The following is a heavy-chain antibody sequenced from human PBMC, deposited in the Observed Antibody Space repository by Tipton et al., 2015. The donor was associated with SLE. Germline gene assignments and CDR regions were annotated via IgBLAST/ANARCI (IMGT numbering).Heavy chain of an antibody. Sequence: SLRLSCAASGFTVSTNYLTWVRQIPGKGLEWVSLIYDSGRTFYADSVKGRFTISKDNSKNTLYLQMNSLRAEDTAVYFCAKNSPRIGDRSYFDYWGQGTLVTVSS. CDR3: AKNSPRIGDRSYFDY. D-gene: IGHD1-14*01. CDR1: GFTVSTNY. CDR2: IYDSGRT. J-gene: IGHJ4*02. V-gene: IGHV3-53*01.